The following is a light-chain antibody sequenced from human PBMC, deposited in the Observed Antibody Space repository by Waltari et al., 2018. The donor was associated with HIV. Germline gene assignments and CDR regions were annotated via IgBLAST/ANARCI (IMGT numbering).Light chain of an antibody. J-gene: IGLJ3*02. Sequence: QSALTQPASVSGSPGQSITISCTGTSSDVGGYNYVSWYQQHPGKAPKLMIYEVSKRPSGVPNRFSGAKSGNPASLTFSVLQAEDEADYYCSSYTSSSTLRVFGGGTKLTDL. V-gene: IGLV2-14*01. CDR1: SSDVGGYNY. CDR2: EVS. CDR3: SSYTSSSTLRV.